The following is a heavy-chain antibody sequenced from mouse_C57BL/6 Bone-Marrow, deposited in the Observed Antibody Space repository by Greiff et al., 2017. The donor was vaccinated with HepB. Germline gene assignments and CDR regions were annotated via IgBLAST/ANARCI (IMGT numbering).Heavy chain of an antibody. CDR1: GFTFSDYY. D-gene: IGHD1-1*01. CDR3: ARQGYYGRPYAMDY. J-gene: IGHJ4*01. Sequence: EVQGVESGGGLVQPGGSLKLSCAASGFTFSDYYMYWVRQTPEKRLEWVAYISNGGGSTHYPDTVKGRFTISRDNAKNTRYLQMSRLKSEDTAMYNSARQGYYGRPYAMDYWGQGTSVTVSS. V-gene: IGHV5-12*01. CDR2: ISNGGGST.